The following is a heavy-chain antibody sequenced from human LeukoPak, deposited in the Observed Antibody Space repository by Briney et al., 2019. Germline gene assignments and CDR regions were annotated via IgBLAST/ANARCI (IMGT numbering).Heavy chain of an antibody. J-gene: IGHJ4*02. Sequence: GRSLRLSCAASGFTFSSYAMHWVRQAPGKGLEWVAVISYDGSNKYYADSVKGRFTISRDNSKNTLYLQMNSLRAEDTAVYYCATGRDLFDYWGQGTLVTASS. CDR3: ATGRDLFDY. CDR1: GFTFSSYA. V-gene: IGHV3-30-3*01. CDR2: ISYDGSNK. D-gene: IGHD3-10*01.